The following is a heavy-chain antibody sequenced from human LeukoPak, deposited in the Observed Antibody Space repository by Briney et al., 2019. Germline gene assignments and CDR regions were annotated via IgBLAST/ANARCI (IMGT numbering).Heavy chain of an antibody. V-gene: IGHV3-48*02. Sequence: GGSLRLSCAASGFTFSSHSMNWVRQAPGKGLEWVSYISSSSITTHYADSVKGRFTISRDNAKNSLYLQMNSLRDEDTAVYYCARALTSVPTRWGQGTLVTVSS. CDR2: ISSSSITT. D-gene: IGHD4-17*01. CDR3: ARALTSVPTR. J-gene: IGHJ4*02. CDR1: GFTFSSHS.